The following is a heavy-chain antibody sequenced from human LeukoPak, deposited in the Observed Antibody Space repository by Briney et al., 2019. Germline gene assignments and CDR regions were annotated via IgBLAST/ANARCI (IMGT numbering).Heavy chain of an antibody. CDR3: ARDTAPYGGSYSSSWPTHHYFDY. CDR1: GFTFSSYS. V-gene: IGHV3-21*01. J-gene: IGHJ4*02. D-gene: IGHD6-13*01. CDR2: ISSSRSYI. Sequence: GGSLRLSCAASGFTFSSYSMNWVRQAPGKGLEWVSSISSSRSYIYYADSVKGRFTISRDNAKNSLYLQMNSLRAEDTAVYYCARDTAPYGGSYSSSWPTHHYFDYWGQGTLVTVSS.